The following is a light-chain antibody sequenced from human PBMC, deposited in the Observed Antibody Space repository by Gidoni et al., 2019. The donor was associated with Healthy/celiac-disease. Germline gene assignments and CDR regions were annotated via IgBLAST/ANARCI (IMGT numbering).Light chain of an antibody. Sequence: QSVLTQPPSASGTPGPRCTISCSGSSSNIGSNTVNWYPQLPGTAPKLLIYSNNQRPSGVPDRFSVSKTGTSASLAISGLQSEDEADYYCAAWDDSLNGPGVVFGGGTKLTVL. J-gene: IGLJ2*01. V-gene: IGLV1-44*01. CDR2: SNN. CDR1: SSNIGSNT. CDR3: AAWDDSLNGPGVV.